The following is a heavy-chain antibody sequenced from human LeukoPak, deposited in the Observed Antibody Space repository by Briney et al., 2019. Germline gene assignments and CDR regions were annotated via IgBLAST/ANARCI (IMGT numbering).Heavy chain of an antibody. CDR1: GYSISSGAYY. J-gene: IGHJ1*01. V-gene: IGHV4-31*03. D-gene: IGHD6-13*01. Sequence: PSQTLSLTCTVSGYSISSGAYYWSWIRQHPGKGLEWIGYIYYSGSTYYNPSLKSRVTMSVDASKNQFSLKLSSVTAADTAVYYCATYSSSWLGYFQHWGQGTLVTVSS. CDR2: IYYSGST. CDR3: ATYSSSWLGYFQH.